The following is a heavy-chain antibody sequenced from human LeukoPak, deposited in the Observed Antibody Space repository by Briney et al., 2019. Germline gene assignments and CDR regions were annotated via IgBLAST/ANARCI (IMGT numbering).Heavy chain of an antibody. CDR2: ISGSGGGT. CDR1: GFTFSSYA. D-gene: IGHD5-12*01. V-gene: IGHV3-23*01. J-gene: IGHJ6*03. CDR3: AKAYSGYEYYYYYMDV. Sequence: GGSLRLSCAASGFTFSSYAMSWVRQAPGQGLEWVSAISGSGGGTYYADSVKGRFTISRDNSKNTLYLQMNSLRAEDTAVYYCAKAYSGYEYYYYYMDVWGKGTTVTVSS.